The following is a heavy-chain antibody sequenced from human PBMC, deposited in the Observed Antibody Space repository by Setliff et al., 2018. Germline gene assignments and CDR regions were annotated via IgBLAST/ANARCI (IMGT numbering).Heavy chain of an antibody. V-gene: IGHV1-18*01. CDR1: GFTFRNYA. D-gene: IGHD3-10*01. Sequence: ASVKVSCKASGFTFRNYAISWVRQAPGQGLEWMGWISAYNGDTTYTQNLQGRVTLTTDTSTTTAYMELRSLRSDDTDVYYCARDLNRWFGEFAFDIWGQGTMITVSS. CDR3: ARDLNRWFGEFAFDI. CDR2: ISAYNGDT. J-gene: IGHJ3*02.